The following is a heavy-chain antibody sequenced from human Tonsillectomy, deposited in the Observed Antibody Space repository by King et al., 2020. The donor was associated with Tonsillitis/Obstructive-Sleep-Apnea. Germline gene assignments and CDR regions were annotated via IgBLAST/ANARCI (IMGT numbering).Heavy chain of an antibody. CDR2: FYYSVST. CDR1: GGSISSYY. V-gene: IGHV4-59*01. CDR3: AMALNFWSAHFDY. Sequence: VQLQESGPGLVKPSETLSLTCSVSGGSISSYYWSWIRQPPGKGLEWIGYFYYSVSTNYNPSLKSRVTISVDTSKNQFSLRLSSVTAADTAVYYCAMALNFWSAHFDYWGQGTLVTVSS. D-gene: IGHD3-3*01. J-gene: IGHJ4*02.